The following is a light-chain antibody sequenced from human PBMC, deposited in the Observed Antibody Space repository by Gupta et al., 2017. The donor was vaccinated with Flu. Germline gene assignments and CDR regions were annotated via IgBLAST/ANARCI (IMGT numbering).Light chain of an antibody. CDR1: KLGEKY. Sequence: SFELTQPSSVSVSPGQTASITCSGAKLGEKYVFWYQQKPGQSPVVVIYEDNKRPSGIPERFSGSNSGNTATLTISGTQAMDEADYYCQAWDSSAGVVFGGGTKLTV. V-gene: IGLV3-1*01. CDR3: QAWDSSAGVV. J-gene: IGLJ2*01. CDR2: EDN.